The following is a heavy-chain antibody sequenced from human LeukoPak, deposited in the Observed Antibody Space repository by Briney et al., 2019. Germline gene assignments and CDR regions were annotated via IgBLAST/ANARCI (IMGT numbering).Heavy chain of an antibody. V-gene: IGHV3-43*02. CDR1: GFTFDDYA. CDR2: ISGDGGST. J-gene: IGHJ4*02. CDR3: AKDRGWYDY. Sequence: PGGSLRLSCAASGFTFDDYALHWVRQAPGKGLEWVSLISGDGGSTYYADSVKGRFTISRDNSKNSLYLQMNSLRTEDTALYHCAKDRGWYDYWGQGTLVTVSS. D-gene: IGHD6-19*01.